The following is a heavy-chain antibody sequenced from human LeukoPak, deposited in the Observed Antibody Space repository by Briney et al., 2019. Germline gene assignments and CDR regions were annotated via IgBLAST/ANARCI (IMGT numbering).Heavy chain of an antibody. J-gene: IGHJ4*02. CDR1: GFTFSSYG. CDR3: AKDSQGYCSSTSCYMGEYDY. CDR2: IRYDGSNK. Sequence: GGSLRLSCAASGFTFSSYGMHWVRQAPGKGLEWVAFIRYDGSNKYYADSVKGRSTISRDNSKNTLYLQMNSLRAEDTAVYYCAKDSQGYCSSTSCYMGEYDYWGQGTLVTVSS. D-gene: IGHD2-2*02. V-gene: IGHV3-30*02.